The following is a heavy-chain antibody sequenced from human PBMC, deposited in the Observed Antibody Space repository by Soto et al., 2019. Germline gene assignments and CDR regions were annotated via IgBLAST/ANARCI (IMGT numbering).Heavy chain of an antibody. J-gene: IGHJ6*02. CDR2: ISSSSSYI. CDR3: ARNCSSTSCYEPYYGLDV. CDR1: GFTFSSYS. V-gene: IGHV3-21*01. Sequence: PGGSLRLSCAASGFTFSSYSMNWVRQAPGKGLEWVSSISSSSSYIYYADSVKGRFTISRDNAKNSLYLQMNSLRAEDTAVYYWARNCSSTSCYEPYYGLDVWGQGTTVTISS. D-gene: IGHD2-2*01.